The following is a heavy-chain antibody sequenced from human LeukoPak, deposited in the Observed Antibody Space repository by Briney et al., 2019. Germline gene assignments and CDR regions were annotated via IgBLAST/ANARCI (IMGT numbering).Heavy chain of an antibody. V-gene: IGHV3-48*01. Sequence: EAGGSLRLSCAASGFNFIDYSMNWVRQAPGKGLEWISYIGISSGNTKYADSVKGRFTISRDKARNSLYLQMNSLRVEDTAMYYCARDHRYAFDNWGQGTLVTVSS. CDR3: ARDHRYAFDN. D-gene: IGHD5-12*01. CDR2: IGISSGNT. J-gene: IGHJ4*02. CDR1: GFNFIDYS.